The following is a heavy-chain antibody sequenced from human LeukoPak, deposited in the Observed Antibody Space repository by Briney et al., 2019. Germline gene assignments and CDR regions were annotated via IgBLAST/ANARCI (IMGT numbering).Heavy chain of an antibody. J-gene: IGHJ4*02. CDR1: GYTFTSYG. Sequence: GASVKVSCKASGYTFTSYGISWVRQAPGQGLEWMGWISAYNGNTNYAQKLQGRVTMTTDTSTSTAYMELRSLRSDDTAVYYCARDRGEDYYDILTGYLWGQGTLVTVSS. CDR2: ISAYNGNT. D-gene: IGHD3-9*01. V-gene: IGHV1-18*01. CDR3: ARDRGEDYYDILTGYL.